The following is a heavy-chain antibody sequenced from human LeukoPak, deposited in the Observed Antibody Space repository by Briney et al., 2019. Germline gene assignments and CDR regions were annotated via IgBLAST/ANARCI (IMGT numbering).Heavy chain of an antibody. CDR2: IFYSGST. CDR1: GGSIGSDP. CDR3: ARGSRNSVDY. D-gene: IGHD4-23*01. J-gene: IGHJ4*02. Sequence: SETLSLTCTVSGGSIGSDPWSWIRRAPGKKLEWFGNIFYSGSTNYNPSLKSRVTISIDTSKNQFSLRLTSVTAADTAAYYCARGSRNSVDYWGQGTLVTVSS. V-gene: IGHV4-59*01.